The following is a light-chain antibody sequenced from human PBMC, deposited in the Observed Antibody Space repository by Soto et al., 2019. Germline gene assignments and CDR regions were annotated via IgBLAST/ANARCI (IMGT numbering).Light chain of an antibody. CDR1: QGIGND. CDR2: AAS. CDR3: LQHNSYPLT. V-gene: IGKV1-17*01. Sequence: DIQMTQSPSSLSASVGDRVTITCRASQGIGNDLGWYQQKPGKAPKRLIYAASSLQSGVPSRFSGIGSGTEFTLTISSLQPEDFAAYYCLQHNSYPLTFGQGTKVEIK. J-gene: IGKJ1*01.